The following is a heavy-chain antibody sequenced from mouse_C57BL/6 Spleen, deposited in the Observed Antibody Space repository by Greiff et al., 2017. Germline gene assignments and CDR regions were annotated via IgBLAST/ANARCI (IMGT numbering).Heavy chain of an antibody. CDR3: ARETTVGPYAMDY. D-gene: IGHD1-1*01. V-gene: IGHV1-18*01. J-gene: IGHJ4*01. CDR2: INPNNGGT. CDR1: GYTFTDYY. Sequence: VQLKQPGPELVKPGASVKISCKASGYTFTDYYMDWVKQSPGTSLEWIGDINPNNGGTIYNQKFKGKATLTVDKSSSTAYMELRSLTSEDTAVYYCARETTVGPYAMDYRGQGTSVTVSS.